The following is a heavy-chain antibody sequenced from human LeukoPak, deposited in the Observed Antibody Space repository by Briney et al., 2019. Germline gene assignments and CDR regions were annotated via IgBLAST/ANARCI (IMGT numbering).Heavy chain of an antibody. CDR3: ARRTPIYCSSTSCAIGAFDI. CDR1: GGSFSGYY. V-gene: IGHV4-34*01. J-gene: IGHJ3*02. Sequence: PSETLSLTCAVYGGSFSGYYWSWIRQPPGKGLEWIAEINHSGSTNYNPSLKSRVTISVDTSKNQFSLKLSSVTAADTAVYYCARRTPIYCSSTSCAIGAFDIWGQGTMVTVSS. D-gene: IGHD2-2*01. CDR2: INHSGST.